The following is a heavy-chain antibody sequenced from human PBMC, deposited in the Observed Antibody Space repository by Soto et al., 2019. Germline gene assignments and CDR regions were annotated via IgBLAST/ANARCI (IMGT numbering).Heavy chain of an antibody. Sequence: QVQLVQSGAEVKQPESSVKVSCKAPGGTFSTYAISWVRQAPGQGLEGMGGIIPMFGTANYAQRFQDRVTITADESTNTVYMELSSLRSEDTAVYFCASGIQLWLRRINNGYSGWGQGTLVTVSS. D-gene: IGHD5-18*01. CDR3: ASGIQLWLRRINNGYSG. J-gene: IGHJ4*02. V-gene: IGHV1-69*12. CDR1: GGTFSTYA. CDR2: IIPMFGTA.